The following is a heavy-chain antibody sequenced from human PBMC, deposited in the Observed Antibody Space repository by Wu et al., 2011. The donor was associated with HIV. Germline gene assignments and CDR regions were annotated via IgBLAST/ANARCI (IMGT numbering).Heavy chain of an antibody. V-gene: IGHV1-2*02. D-gene: IGHD5-18*01. CDR2: INPNSGGT. J-gene: IGHJ4*02. CDR1: GGTFSSYA. Sequence: QVQLVQSGAEVKKPGSSVKVSCKASGGTFSSYAISWVRQAPGQGLEWMGWINPNSGGTNYAQKFQGRVTMTRDTSISTAYMELSRLRSDDTAVYYCARGGYSYGYYYFDYWGQGTLVTVSS. CDR3: ARGGYSYGYYYFDY.